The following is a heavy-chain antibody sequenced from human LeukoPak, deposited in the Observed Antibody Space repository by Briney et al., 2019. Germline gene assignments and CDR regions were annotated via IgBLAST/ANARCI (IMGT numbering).Heavy chain of an antibody. CDR1: RFTFSDYN. Sequence: GGSLRLSCAASRFTFSDYNMRWIRQAPGKGLEWVSSISRSGSTKSYADSVKGRFTISRDNAKNSLFLQMNSLRAEDTAVYYCARVLRYCSGGNCYSGGLGYMDVWGKGTTVTISS. J-gene: IGHJ6*03. D-gene: IGHD2-15*01. V-gene: IGHV3-11*01. CDR2: ISRSGSTK. CDR3: ARVLRYCSGGNCYSGGLGYMDV.